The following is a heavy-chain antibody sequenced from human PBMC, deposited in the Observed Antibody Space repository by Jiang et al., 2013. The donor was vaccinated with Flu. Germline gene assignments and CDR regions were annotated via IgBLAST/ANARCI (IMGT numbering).Heavy chain of an antibody. CDR2: INPNSGGT. V-gene: IGHV1-2*04. J-gene: IGHJ4*02. CDR3: ARGPYYYDSSGYYSY. CDR1: GYTFTGYY. D-gene: IGHD3-22*01. Sequence: SGAEVKKPGASVKVSCKASGYTFTGYYMHWVRQAPGQGLEWMGWINPNSGGTNYAQKFQGWVTMTRDTSISTAYMELSRLRSDDTAVYYCARGPYYYDSSGYYSYWGQGTLVTVSS.